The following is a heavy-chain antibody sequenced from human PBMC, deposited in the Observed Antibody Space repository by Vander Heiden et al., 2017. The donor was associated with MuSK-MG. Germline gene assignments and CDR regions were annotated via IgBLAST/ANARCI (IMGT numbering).Heavy chain of an antibody. D-gene: IGHD6-6*01. Sequence: QVQLQESGPGLVKPSETLSLTCSVSGYSITSGHYWGWIRQPPGKGLEWIVTTYHSGSTYYKAARRSRVSTSVDTANNRVSMRLTSVTAAETAIYYCARGLNPSIGKYYFDYWGQGTMVTVSS. V-gene: IGHV4-38-2*02. CDR3: ARGLNPSIGKYYFDY. CDR1: GYSITSGHY. J-gene: IGHJ4*02. CDR2: TYHSGST.